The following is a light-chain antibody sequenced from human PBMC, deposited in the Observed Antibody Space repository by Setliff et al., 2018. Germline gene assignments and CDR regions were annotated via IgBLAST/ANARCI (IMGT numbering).Light chain of an antibody. J-gene: IGLJ2*01. CDR1: SSDVGAYNY. CDR2: DVS. V-gene: IGLV2-14*03. CDR3: SSYTNARTVI. Sequence: QSALAQPASVSGSPGQSITISCTGTSSDVGAYNYVSWYQRHPGEAPKLLLYDVSKRPSGISNRFSGSKSGSTASLTISGLQAEDEADYFCSSYTNARTVIFGGGTKATVL.